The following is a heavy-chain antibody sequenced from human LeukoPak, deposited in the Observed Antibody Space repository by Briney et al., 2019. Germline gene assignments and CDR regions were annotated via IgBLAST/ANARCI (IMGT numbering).Heavy chain of an antibody. J-gene: IGHJ3*02. Sequence: SETLSLTCTVSGGSISSYYWSWIRQPPGKGLEWIGRIYTSGSTNYNPSLKSRVTISVDTSKNQFSLKLSSVTAADTAVYYCARTYYDSSGYEGDAFDIWGQGTMVTVSS. CDR1: GGSISSYY. D-gene: IGHD3-22*01. CDR3: ARTYYDSSGYEGDAFDI. CDR2: IYTSGST. V-gene: IGHV4-4*08.